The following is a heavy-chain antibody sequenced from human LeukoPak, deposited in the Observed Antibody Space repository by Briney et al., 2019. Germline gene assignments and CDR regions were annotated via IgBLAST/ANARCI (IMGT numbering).Heavy chain of an antibody. V-gene: IGHV4-59*01. D-gene: IGHD6-13*01. J-gene: IGHJ5*02. CDR2: IYYSGST. CDR3: ASSYSSSWYRSNWFDP. Sequence: SETLSLTCTVAGGSISSYYWSWIRQPPGKGLEWIGYIYYSGSTNYNPSLKSRVTISVDTSKNQFSLQLSSVTASDTAVYYCASSYSSSWYRSNWFDPWGQGTLVTVSS. CDR1: GGSISSYY.